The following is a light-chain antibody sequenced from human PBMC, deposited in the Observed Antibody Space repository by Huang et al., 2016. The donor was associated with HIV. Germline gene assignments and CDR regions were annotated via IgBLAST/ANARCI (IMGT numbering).Light chain of an antibody. J-gene: IGKJ5*01. CDR3: QQSYSALSS. V-gene: IGKV1-39*01. CDR1: QTINTY. CDR2: SAS. Sequence: IQMTQSPTSLSASIGDRVSIACRASQTINTYLNWYQQKPGKAPILLISSASTLHSCVPSRFSGSGSGTAFTLTIRGLQLDDFATYYCQQSYSALSSFGPGTRL.